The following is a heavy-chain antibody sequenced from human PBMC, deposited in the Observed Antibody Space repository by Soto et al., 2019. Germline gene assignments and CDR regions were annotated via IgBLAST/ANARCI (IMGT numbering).Heavy chain of an antibody. J-gene: IGHJ6*02. CDR1: GFSFSNAW. D-gene: IGHD2-15*01. CDR3: TTGSVEGV. Sequence: EVQLVESGGGLVKTGGSLRLSWAASGFSFSNAWMNWVRQAPGKGLEWVGRIKRKIDGEATDYAGPVKGRFTVFRDDSKSALYLQMNSLKGDDTAVYYCTTGSVEGVWGQGTTVTVS. CDR2: IKRKIDGEAT. V-gene: IGHV3-15*07.